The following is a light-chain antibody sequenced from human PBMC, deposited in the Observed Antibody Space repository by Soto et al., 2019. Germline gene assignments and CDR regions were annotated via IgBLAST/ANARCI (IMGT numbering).Light chain of an antibody. Sequence: QSALTQPASVSGSPGQSITISCTGTGSDIGTYNLVSWYQQHPGGVPKLIIYVATQRPSSVSDRFSGSKSGNTASLTISGLQAEDEADYYCCSFADTNTLIFGGGTKLTVL. J-gene: IGLJ2*01. CDR2: VAT. CDR1: GSDIGTYNL. V-gene: IGLV2-23*01. CDR3: CSFADTNTLI.